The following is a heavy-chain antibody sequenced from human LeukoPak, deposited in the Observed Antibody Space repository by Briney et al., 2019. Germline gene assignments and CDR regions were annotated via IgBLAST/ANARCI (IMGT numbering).Heavy chain of an antibody. CDR1: GYTFTGYY. CDR2: INPSSGGT. V-gene: IGHV1-2*02. CDR3: ARDLSSSWSPRFDP. Sequence: ASVKVSCKASGYTFTGYYMHWVRQAPRQGLEWMGWINPSSGGTNYAQKFQGRVTMTRDTSISTAYMELSRLRSDDTAVYYCARDLSSSWSPRFDPWGQGTLVTVSS. D-gene: IGHD6-13*01. J-gene: IGHJ5*02.